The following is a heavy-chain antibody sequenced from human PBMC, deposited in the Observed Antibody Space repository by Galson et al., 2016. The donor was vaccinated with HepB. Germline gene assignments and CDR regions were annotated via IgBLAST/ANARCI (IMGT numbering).Heavy chain of an antibody. Sequence: SWVRQPTGKGLEWVGRIKSKTDGGTTDYAAPVKGRFTISRDDSKNTLYLQMNSLKTEDTAVYYCTTRWFDPWGQGTLVTVSS. J-gene: IGHJ5*02. V-gene: IGHV3-15*01. CDR2: IKSKTDGGTT. CDR3: TTRWFDP.